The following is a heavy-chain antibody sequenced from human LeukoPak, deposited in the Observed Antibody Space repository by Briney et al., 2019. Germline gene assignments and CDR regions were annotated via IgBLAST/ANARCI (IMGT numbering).Heavy chain of an antibody. J-gene: IGHJ5*02. CDR3: ARDSLDTAMVTGDNWFDP. D-gene: IGHD5-18*01. Sequence: GASVKVSCKASGGTFSSYAISWVRQAPGQGLEWMGGIIPIFGTANYAQKFQGRVTITADESTSTAYMELSSLRSEDTAVYYCARDSLDTAMVTGDNWFDPWGQGTLVTVSS. CDR2: IIPIFGTA. CDR1: GGTFSSYA. V-gene: IGHV1-69*13.